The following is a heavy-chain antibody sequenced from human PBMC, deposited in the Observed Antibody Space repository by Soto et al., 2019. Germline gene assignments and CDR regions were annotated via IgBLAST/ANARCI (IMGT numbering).Heavy chain of an antibody. CDR1: GDSISSLY. Sequence: QVQLQESGPGLVKPSETLSLTCTVSGDSISSLYWSWIRPPPGKGLAWIGYIYYSGNINYNPSLKSRVTISVDPSKNQFSLRLSSVTAADTAVYYCAKSLWDTSGWKTDYWGQGTLVTVSS. V-gene: IGHV4-59*01. J-gene: IGHJ4*02. CDR3: AKSLWDTSGWKTDY. D-gene: IGHD6-19*01. CDR2: IYYSGNI.